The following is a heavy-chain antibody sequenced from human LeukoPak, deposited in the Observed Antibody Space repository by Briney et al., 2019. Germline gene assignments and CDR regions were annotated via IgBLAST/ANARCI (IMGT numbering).Heavy chain of an antibody. J-gene: IGHJ2*01. V-gene: IGHV1-69*01. CDR3: ARDLRNYGSGTYWYFDL. Sequence: EASVKVSCKASGGTFSSYAISWVRQAPGQGHEWMGGIIPIFGTANYAQKFQGRVTITADESTSTAHMELSSLRSEGTAVYYCARDLRNYGSGTYWYFDLWGRGTLVTVSS. D-gene: IGHD3-10*01. CDR1: GGTFSSYA. CDR2: IIPIFGTA.